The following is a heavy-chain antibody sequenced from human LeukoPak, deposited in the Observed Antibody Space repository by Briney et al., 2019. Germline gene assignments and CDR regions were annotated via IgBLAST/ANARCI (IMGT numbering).Heavy chain of an antibody. CDR1: GYTFTGYY. CDR3: ARVRNEDVRVIDY. CDR2: INTNTGNP. D-gene: IGHD5-24*01. J-gene: IGHJ4*02. Sequence: ATVKVSCKASGYTFTGYYMHWVRQAPGQGLEWMGWINTNTGNPTYAQGFTGRFVFSLDTSVSTAYLQISSLKAEDTAVYYCARVRNEDVRVIDYWGQGTLVTVSS. V-gene: IGHV7-4-1*02.